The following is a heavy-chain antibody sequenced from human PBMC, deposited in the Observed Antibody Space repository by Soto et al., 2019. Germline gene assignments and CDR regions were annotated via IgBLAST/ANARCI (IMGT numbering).Heavy chain of an antibody. Sequence: GGSLRLSCAASGFTFSTYAMTWVRQAPGKGLEWVSAISGSGDSTFYADFVKGRFSISRDNSKNTLYLQMNTLRAEDAALYYCAKDLVGKYYYDSLAYWGQGTLVTVSS. CDR1: GFTFSTYA. CDR2: ISGSGDST. CDR3: AKDLVGKYYYDSLAY. V-gene: IGHV3-23*01. D-gene: IGHD3-22*01. J-gene: IGHJ4*02.